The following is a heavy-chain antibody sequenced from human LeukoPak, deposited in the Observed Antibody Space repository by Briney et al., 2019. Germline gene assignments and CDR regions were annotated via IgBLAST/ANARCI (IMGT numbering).Heavy chain of an antibody. CDR1: GFTFSSYA. CDR3: ARVLAAAGTSDY. CDR2: ISYDGSNK. J-gene: IGHJ4*02. D-gene: IGHD6-13*01. Sequence: GGSLRLSCAASGFTFSSYAMHWVRQAPGKGLEWVAVISYDGSNKYYADSLKGRFTISRDNSKNTLYLQMNSLRAEDTAVYYCARVLAAAGTSDYWGQGTLVTVSS. V-gene: IGHV3-30-3*01.